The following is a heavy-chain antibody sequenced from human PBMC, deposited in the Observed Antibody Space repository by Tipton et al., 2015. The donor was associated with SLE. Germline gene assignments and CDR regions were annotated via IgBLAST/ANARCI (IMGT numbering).Heavy chain of an antibody. D-gene: IGHD7-27*01. CDR3: ASEPLGTFDY. Sequence: VQLVQSGAEVKKPGESLKISCKGSGYSFTSYWIGWVRQMPEKGLEWIGSTHYSGSTYHNPSLQSRVTISVDTSKNQFSLQLSSVPAADTAVYYCASEPLGTFDYWGQGTLVTVSS. CDR1: GYSFTSYW. J-gene: IGHJ4*02. V-gene: IGHV5-51*03. CDR2: THYSGST.